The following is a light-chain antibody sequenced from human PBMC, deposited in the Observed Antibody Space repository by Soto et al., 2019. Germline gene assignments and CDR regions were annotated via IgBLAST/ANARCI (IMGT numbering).Light chain of an antibody. V-gene: IGKV3-11*01. CDR1: QSVSSY. CDR3: QQRSNWIT. Sequence: EIVLTQSPATLSLSPGERATLSCRASQSVSSYLAWYQQKPGQAPRLLIYDASNMATGIPARFSGSGSGTDCTVTISSLEPEDFAVYYCQQRSNWITFGQGTRLEIK. CDR2: DAS. J-gene: IGKJ5*01.